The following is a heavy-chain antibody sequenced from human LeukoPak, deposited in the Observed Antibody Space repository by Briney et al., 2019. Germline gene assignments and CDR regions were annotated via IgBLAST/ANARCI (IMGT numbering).Heavy chain of an antibody. V-gene: IGHV3-48*03. J-gene: IGHJ4*02. CDR3: ARVSRIAAAEPFDY. D-gene: IGHD6-13*01. CDR1: GFTFSSYE. Sequence: QPGGSLRLSCAASGFTFSSYEMNWVRQAPGKGLEWVSYISSSGSTIYYADSVKGRFTISRDNAKNSLYLQMNSLRAEDTAVYYCARVSRIAAAEPFDYWGQGTLVTVS. CDR2: ISSSGSTI.